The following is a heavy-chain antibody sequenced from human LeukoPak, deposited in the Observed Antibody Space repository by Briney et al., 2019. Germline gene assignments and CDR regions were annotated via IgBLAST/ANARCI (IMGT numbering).Heavy chain of an antibody. V-gene: IGHV3-7*05. D-gene: IGHD2-2*01. J-gene: IGHJ5*02. CDR1: AFTFSTFW. CDR2: IKQDGSEK. Sequence: GQSLRLSCAVAAFTFSTFWMSWVRQAPGKGLEWESNIKQDGSEKYYVDSVKGRFTISRDNAQNSLYLQMNSLRAEDTAMYYCAKGLVAAGKVSGSWGQGTLVTVSS. CDR3: AKGLVAAGKVSGS.